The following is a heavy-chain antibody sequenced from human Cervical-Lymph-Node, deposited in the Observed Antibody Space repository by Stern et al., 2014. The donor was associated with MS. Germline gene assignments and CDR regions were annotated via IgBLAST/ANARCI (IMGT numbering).Heavy chain of an antibody. CDR2: FIPIFGTT. V-gene: IGHV1-69*01. CDR1: GGTFSNYD. D-gene: IGHD3-22*01. J-gene: IGHJ5*02. Sequence: EQLEESGAEVKKPGSSVKVSCKASGGTFSNYDINWVRQAPGQGLEWMGGFIPIFGTTYYAQNFQGRVTITADESTSTAYMELSSLRSEDTAVYYCAREYHDNLEGWFDPWGQGTLVTVSS. CDR3: AREYHDNLEGWFDP.